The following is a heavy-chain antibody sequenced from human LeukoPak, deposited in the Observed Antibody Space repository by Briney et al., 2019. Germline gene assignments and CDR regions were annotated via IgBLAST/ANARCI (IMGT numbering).Heavy chain of an antibody. J-gene: IGHJ5*02. V-gene: IGHV4-4*07. CDR2: IYTGGST. Sequence: PSETLSLTCTVSGGSISSYYWNWIRQPAGQGLEWIGRIYTGGSTNYNPSLKSRVTMSVDTSKNQFSLKLSSVTAADTAVYYCTRDPTYTGWFDPWGQGTLVTVSS. D-gene: IGHD2/OR15-2a*01. CDR3: TRDPTYTGWFDP. CDR1: GGSISSYY.